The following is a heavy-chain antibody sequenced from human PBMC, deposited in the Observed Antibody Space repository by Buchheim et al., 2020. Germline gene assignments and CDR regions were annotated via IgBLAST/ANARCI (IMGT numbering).Heavy chain of an antibody. CDR1: GFTFSSYW. J-gene: IGHJ4*02. CDR2: ISHDGSNK. Sequence: VQLVESGGGLVQPGGSLRLSCAASGFTFSSYWMSWVRQAPGKGLEWVAVISHDGSNKFYADSVKGRFTISRDNSRNTLYLQMNSLSAEDTAVYYCAKENYYDSSAYVGDYWGQGT. D-gene: IGHD3-22*01. CDR3: AKENYYDSSAYVGDY. V-gene: IGHV3-30*18.